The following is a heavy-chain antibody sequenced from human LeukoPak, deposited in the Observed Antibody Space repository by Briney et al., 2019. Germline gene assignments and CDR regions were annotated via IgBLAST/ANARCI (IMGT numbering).Heavy chain of an antibody. D-gene: IGHD1-26*01. J-gene: IGHJ4*02. CDR3: ARTGGATTVDY. CDR2: INHSGST. Sequence: SETLSLTCAVYGGSFSGYYWSWIRQPPGKGLEWIGEINHSGSTNYNPSLKSRVTISVDTSKNQFSLKLSSVTAADTAVYYRARTGGATTVDYWGQGTLVTVSS. CDR1: GGSFSGYY. V-gene: IGHV4-34*01.